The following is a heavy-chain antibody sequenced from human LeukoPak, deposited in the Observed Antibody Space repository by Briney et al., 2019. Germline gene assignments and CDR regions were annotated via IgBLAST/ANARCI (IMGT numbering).Heavy chain of an antibody. V-gene: IGHV4-39*07. D-gene: IGHD3-22*01. J-gene: IGHJ4*02. CDR2: IYYSGST. CDR3: ATYYDTSGYKWKY. Sequence: SETLSLTCTVSGGSISSSSYYWGWIRQPPGKGLEWIGSIYYSGSTYYNPSLKSRVTISVDTSKNQFSLKLSSVTAADTAVYYCATYYDTSGYKWKYWGQGTLVTVSS. CDR1: GGSISSSSYY.